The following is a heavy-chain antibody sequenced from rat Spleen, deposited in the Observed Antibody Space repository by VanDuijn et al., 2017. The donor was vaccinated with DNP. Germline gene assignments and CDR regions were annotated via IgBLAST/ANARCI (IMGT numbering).Heavy chain of an antibody. CDR2: INKDSSPI. V-gene: IGHV4-2*01. D-gene: IGHD1-4*01. Sequence: EVKLVESGGGLVQPGRSLKLSCAASGFNFNDYWMGWVRQAPGQGLEWIGEINKDSSPIKYNPSLKDKFTSSRDNGQNTLYLQMTKLGSEDTVIYYCGRVAYPGGAMDAWGQGISVTVSS. CDR1: GFNFNDYW. J-gene: IGHJ4*01. CDR3: GRVAYPGGAMDA.